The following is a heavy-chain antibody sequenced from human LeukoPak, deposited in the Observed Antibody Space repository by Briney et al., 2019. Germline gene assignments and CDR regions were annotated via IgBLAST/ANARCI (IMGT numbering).Heavy chain of an antibody. V-gene: IGHV1-69*04. Sequence: SVKVSCKASGGTFSSYAISWVRQAPGQGLKWMGRIIPILGIANYAQKFQGRVTITADKSTSTAYMELSSLRFEDTAVYYCARGSYDSSGYYDYWGRGTLVTVSS. CDR2: IIPILGIA. CDR3: ARGSYDSSGYYDY. CDR1: GGTFSSYA. D-gene: IGHD3-22*01. J-gene: IGHJ4*02.